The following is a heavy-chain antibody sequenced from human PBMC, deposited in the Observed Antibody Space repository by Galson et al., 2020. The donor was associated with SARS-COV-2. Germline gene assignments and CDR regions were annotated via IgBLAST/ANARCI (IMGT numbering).Heavy chain of an antibody. CDR2: ISGSSGGT. J-gene: IGHJ4*02. Sequence: GESLKISCAASGFTFRNYAMTWVRQAPGKGLEWVSAISGSSGGTYYADSVKGRFTISRDNSKNTLYLQMNSLRAEDTAVYYCARRIRDEVWGQGTLVTVSS. V-gene: IGHV3-23*01. CDR3: ARRIRDEV. CDR1: GFTFRNYA.